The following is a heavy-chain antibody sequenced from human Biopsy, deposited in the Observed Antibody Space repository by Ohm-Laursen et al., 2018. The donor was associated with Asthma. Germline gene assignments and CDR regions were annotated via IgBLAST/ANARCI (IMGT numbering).Heavy chain of an antibody. V-gene: IGHV1-3*01. CDR2: FNPGNGSA. J-gene: IGHJ6*02. CDR3: ARSAETYSGFDSNYYGMDV. D-gene: IGHD5-12*01. Sequence: GASVKVSCKASGHSFATNAMHWVRQAPGQRPEWMGWFNPGNGSAKVSEKFQGRVSITRDTSATTAYLEVSSLTSEDTAVYYCARSAETYSGFDSNYYGMDVWGQGTRVTVSS. CDR1: GHSFATNA.